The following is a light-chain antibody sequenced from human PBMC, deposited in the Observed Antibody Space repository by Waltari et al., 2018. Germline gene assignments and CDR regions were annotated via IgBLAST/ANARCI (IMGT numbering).Light chain of an antibody. CDR1: QSINMW. CDR3: QHYNNYFPLT. V-gene: IGKV1-5*03. CDR2: KAS. Sequence: DIQMTQSPSTLSASVGDRVTITCRASQSINMWLAWYQQKPGKAPKLLIYKASNLESGVPSRFSVSGSATEFTLTISSLQPDDFATYYCQHYNNYFPLTFGGGTKVEVK. J-gene: IGKJ4*01.